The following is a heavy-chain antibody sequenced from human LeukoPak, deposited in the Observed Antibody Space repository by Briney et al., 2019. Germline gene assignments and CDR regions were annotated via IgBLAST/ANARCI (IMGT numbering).Heavy chain of an antibody. CDR1: GGSFNTYY. V-gene: IGHV4-4*07. CDR3: ARDRGAYYDILTGYYIRGYFDY. D-gene: IGHD3-9*01. CDR2: IYTRGST. J-gene: IGHJ4*02. Sequence: SETLSLTCNVSGGSFNTYYWTWIRQSAGRGPEWIGHIYTRGSTTYNPSLKSRVTISVDTSRNQFSLKLSSVTAADTAVYYCARDRGAYYDILTGYYIRGYFDYWGQGTLVTVSS.